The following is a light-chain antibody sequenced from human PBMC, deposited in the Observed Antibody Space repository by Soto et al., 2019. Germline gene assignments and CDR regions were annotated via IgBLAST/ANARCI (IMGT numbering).Light chain of an antibody. V-gene: IGKV3-15*01. CDR1: QTVNGRF. J-gene: IGKJ1*01. CDR3: QQYNNWPGWT. Sequence: EIVLTQSPDTLSLSPGERATLSCRASQTVNGRFLAWYQQKPGQAPRLLIHGASTRATAIPARFSGSGSGTEFTLTIISLQSEDLAVYHCQQYNNWPGWTFGQGTKVDIK. CDR2: GAS.